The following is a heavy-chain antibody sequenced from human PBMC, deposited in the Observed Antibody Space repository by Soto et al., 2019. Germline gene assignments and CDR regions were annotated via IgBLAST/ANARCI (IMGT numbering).Heavy chain of an antibody. CDR2: IYYSGST. CDR3: ARNPIRYYEVWSGPTEASDY. Sequence: SETLSLTCTVSGGSISSGDYYWSWIRQPPGKGLEWSGYIYYSGSTYYNPSLKSRVTISVDTSKNQFSLKLSSVTAADTAVYYCARNPIRYYEVWSGPTEASDYWGQGTLVTVSS. D-gene: IGHD3-3*01. V-gene: IGHV4-30-4*01. CDR1: GGSISSGDYY. J-gene: IGHJ4*02.